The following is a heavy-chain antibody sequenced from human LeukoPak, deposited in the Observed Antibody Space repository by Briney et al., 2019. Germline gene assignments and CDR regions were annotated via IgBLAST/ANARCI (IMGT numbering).Heavy chain of an antibody. V-gene: IGHV1-2*06. D-gene: IGHD2-2*01. CDR1: GYTFIGYY. Sequence: GASVKVSCKASGYTFIGYYVNWVRQAPGLGLEWMGRINPNSGGADYVQKFQGRVTMTRDTSISTAYMELTRLRSDDTAVYYCARYHEDCRSASCYDWGQGTLVTVSS. CDR3: ARYHEDCRSASCYD. CDR2: INPNSGGA. J-gene: IGHJ4*02.